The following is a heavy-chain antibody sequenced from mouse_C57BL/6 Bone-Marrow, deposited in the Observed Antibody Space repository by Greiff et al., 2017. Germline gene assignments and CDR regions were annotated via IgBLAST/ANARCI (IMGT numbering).Heavy chain of an antibody. J-gene: IGHJ3*01. CDR3: APIYFPAGCAY. CDR2: IDPENGDT. CDR1: GFNIKDDY. V-gene: IGHV14-4*01. Sequence: EVQLQQSGAELVRPGASVKLSCTASGFNIKDDYMHWVKQRPEQGLEWIGWIDPENGDTEYASKFQGKATITADTSSNTAYLQLSSLTSEDTAVYNSAPIYFPAGCAYWGPGALVTVSA. D-gene: IGHD1-1*01.